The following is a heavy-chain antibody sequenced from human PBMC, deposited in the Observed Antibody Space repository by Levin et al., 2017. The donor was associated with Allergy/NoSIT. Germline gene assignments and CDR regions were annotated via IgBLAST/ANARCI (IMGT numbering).Heavy chain of an antibody. CDR3: ARRSSFDY. CDR2: ISYDGSNK. Sequence: SGGSLRLSCAASGFTFSSYAMHWVRQAPGKGLEWVAVISYDGSNKYYADSVKGRFTISRDNSKNTLYLQMNSLRAEDTAVYYCARRSSFDYWGQGTLVTVSS. V-gene: IGHV3-30*04. CDR1: GFTFSSYA. J-gene: IGHJ4*02.